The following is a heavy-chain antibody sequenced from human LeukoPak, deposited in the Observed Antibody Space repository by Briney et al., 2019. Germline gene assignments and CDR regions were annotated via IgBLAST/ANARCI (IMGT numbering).Heavy chain of an antibody. CDR2: IYYSGST. J-gene: IGHJ6*02. V-gene: IGHV4-59*08. Sequence: SETLSLTCTVSGGSISSYYWSWIRQPPGKGLEWIGYIYYSGSTNYNPSLKSRVTISVDTSKNQFSPKLSSVTAADTAVYYCARLDVDTAMPYYYYYYGMDVWGQGTTVTVSS. D-gene: IGHD5-18*01. CDR3: ARLDVDTAMPYYYYYYGMDV. CDR1: GGSISSYY.